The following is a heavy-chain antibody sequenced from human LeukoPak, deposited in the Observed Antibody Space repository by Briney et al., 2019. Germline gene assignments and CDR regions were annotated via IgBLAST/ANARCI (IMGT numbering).Heavy chain of an antibody. CDR3: AREDGYYYDSSGYRY. V-gene: IGHV1-3*01. J-gene: IGHJ4*02. CDR1: GYTFTSYA. Sequence: ASVKVSCKASGYTFTSYAMHWVRQAPGQRLEWMGWINAGNGNTEYSQKFQGRVTIPRDTSASTANMELSSLRSEDTAVYYCAREDGYYYDSSGYRYWGQGTLVTVSS. CDR2: INAGNGNT. D-gene: IGHD3-22*01.